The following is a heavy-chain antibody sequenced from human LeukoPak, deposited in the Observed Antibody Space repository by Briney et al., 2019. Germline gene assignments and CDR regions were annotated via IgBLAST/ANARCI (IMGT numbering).Heavy chain of an antibody. J-gene: IGHJ4*02. CDR2: ISAYNGNT. Sequence: ASVKVSCKASGYTFTSYGISWVRQAPGQGLEWMGWISAYNGNTNYAQKLQGRVTMTTDTSTSTAYMELRSLRSDDTAVYYCARDQVPRSNIAVAATSDYWGQGTLVTVSS. CDR3: ARDQVPRSNIAVAATSDY. V-gene: IGHV1-18*01. CDR1: GYTFTSYG. D-gene: IGHD6-19*01.